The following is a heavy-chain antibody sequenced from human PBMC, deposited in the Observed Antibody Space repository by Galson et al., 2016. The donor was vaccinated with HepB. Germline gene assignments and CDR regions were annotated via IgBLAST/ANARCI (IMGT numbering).Heavy chain of an antibody. D-gene: IGHD5-18*01. CDR1: GFNFGTYG. V-gene: IGHV3-33*01. J-gene: IGHJ4*02. Sequence: SLRLSCAGSGFNFGTYGMHWVRQAPGKGLEWVGFVWYHGSNQDYGESVKGRFTISRDNSKNTLYLQMNSLRAEETAVYFCVSIYSFVLFDYWGQGILVTVSS. CDR2: VWYHGSNQ. CDR3: VSIYSFVLFDY.